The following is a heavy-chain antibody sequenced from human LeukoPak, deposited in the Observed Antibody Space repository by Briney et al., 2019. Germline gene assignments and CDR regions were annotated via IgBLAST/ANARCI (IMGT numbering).Heavy chain of an antibody. V-gene: IGHV4-34*01. CDR3: ARGDPSRHCSRGSCYSVELWFDY. Sequence: PSETLSLTCAAYGGAFSGYSWSWIRQSPGKGLEWIGEINHSGSTNYNPSLKSRVTISVDTSKNQFSLKLRSVTAADTAVYYCARGDPSRHCSRGSCYSVELWFDYWGQGTLVTVSS. CDR1: GGAFSGYS. D-gene: IGHD2-15*01. CDR2: INHSGST. J-gene: IGHJ4*02.